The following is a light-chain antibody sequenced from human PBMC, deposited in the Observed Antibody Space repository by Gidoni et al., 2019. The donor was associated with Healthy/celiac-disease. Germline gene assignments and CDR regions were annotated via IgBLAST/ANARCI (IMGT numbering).Light chain of an antibody. CDR2: GAS. V-gene: IGKV3-20*01. Sequence: EIVLTQSPGTLSLSPGERATLSCRASQSVSSSYLAWYQQKPGQAPRLLIYGASSRATGIPERFSGSGSGTDFTLTISRLEPEDFAVYYCQQYGSSPFTFGPXTKVDIK. CDR3: QQYGSSPFT. J-gene: IGKJ3*01. CDR1: QSVSSSY.